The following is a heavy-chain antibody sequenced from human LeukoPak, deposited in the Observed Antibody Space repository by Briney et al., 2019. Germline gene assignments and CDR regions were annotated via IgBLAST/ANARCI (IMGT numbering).Heavy chain of an antibody. CDR3: ARVSSYCSSTSCYAMYYYYGMDV. CDR1: GGSISSSNYY. J-gene: IGHJ6*02. CDR2: IYYSGST. Sequence: SETLSLTCTVSGGSISSSNYYWGWIRQPPGKGLEWIGYIYYSGSTNYNPSLKSRVTISVDTSKNQFSLKLSSVTAADTAVYYCARVSSYCSSTSCYAMYYYYGMDVWGQGTTVTVSS. V-gene: IGHV4-61*05. D-gene: IGHD2-2*01.